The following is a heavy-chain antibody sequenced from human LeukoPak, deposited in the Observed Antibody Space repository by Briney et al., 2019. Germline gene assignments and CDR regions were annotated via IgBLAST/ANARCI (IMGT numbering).Heavy chain of an antibody. CDR3: TTTVTTY. J-gene: IGHJ4*02. Sequence: GGSLRLSCAASGFTFNTYAMSWVRQASGKGLEWVGRIRSKANSYATAYAASVKGRFTISRDDSKNTAYLQMNSLKTEDTAVYYCTTTVTTYWGQGTLVTVSS. CDR2: IRSKANSYAT. D-gene: IGHD4-17*01. CDR1: GFTFNTYA. V-gene: IGHV3-73*01.